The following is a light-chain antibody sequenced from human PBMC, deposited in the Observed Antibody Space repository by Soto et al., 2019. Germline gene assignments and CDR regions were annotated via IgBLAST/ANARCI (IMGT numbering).Light chain of an antibody. CDR3: HQSYDRPFS. J-gene: IGKJ3*01. CDR2: VAS. CDR1: QMVGNH. Sequence: ILMTQSPASLSVSPGDTATLSCTASQMVGNHFTWYQQKPGQAPKLLIYVASTLPAGVPYRFSGSGSGTDFTLTIRSLQSEDFATYYCHQSYDRPFSFGHGTKVDIK. V-gene: IGKV3-15*01.